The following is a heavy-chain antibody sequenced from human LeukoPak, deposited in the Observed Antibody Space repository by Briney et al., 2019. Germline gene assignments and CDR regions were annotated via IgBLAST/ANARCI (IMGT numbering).Heavy chain of an antibody. V-gene: IGHV3-21*01. J-gene: IGHJ5*02. D-gene: IGHD6-13*01. CDR1: GVLFSNYN. Sequence: GALRLVGAGSGVLFSNYNMNWVRQAPGKGLEWVSSISSSGSSIYYADSVKGRFTISRDNAKNSLFLEMNSLRGEDTAIYYCARAHSSSWPGWYDPWGQGTLVTVSS. CDR2: ISSSGSSI. CDR3: ARAHSSSWPGWYDP.